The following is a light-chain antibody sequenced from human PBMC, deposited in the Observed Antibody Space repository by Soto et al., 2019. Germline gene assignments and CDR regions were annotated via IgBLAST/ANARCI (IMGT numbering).Light chain of an antibody. CDR2: LGS. CDR1: QRLLHSNGYHF. Sequence: EIVMTQSPASLPVTPGEPASISCRSSQRLLHSNGYHFLDWYLQKPGQSPQLLIYLGSYRASGVPDRVSGSGACTDFTLEISRVEAEDVGVYYCMQALQTPYTFGQGTKLEIK. CDR3: MQALQTPYT. V-gene: IGKV2-28*01. J-gene: IGKJ2*01.